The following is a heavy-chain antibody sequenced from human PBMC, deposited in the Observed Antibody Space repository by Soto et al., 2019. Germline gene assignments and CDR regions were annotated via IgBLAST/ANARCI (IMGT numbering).Heavy chain of an antibody. V-gene: IGHV3-30*18. J-gene: IGHJ5*02. D-gene: IGHD2-2*01. Sequence: VQLVESGGGVVQPGRSLRLSCAASGFTFSSYGMHWVRQAPGKGLEWVAVISYDGSNKYYADSVKGRFTISRDNSKNTLYLQMNSLRAEDTAVYYCAKDFDSTSYTNWFDPWGQGTLVTVSS. CDR3: AKDFDSTSYTNWFDP. CDR1: GFTFSSYG. CDR2: ISYDGSNK.